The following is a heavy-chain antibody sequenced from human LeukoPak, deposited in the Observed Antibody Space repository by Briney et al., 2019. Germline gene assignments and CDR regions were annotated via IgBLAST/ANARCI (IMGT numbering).Heavy chain of an antibody. Sequence: GGSLRLSCAASGFTFSSYSMNWVRQAPGKGLEWVSSISSSSSYIYYTDSVKGRFTISRDNAKNSLYLQMNSLRAEDTAVYYCARDAPLCPSRGSTSCYGPDYWGQGTLVTVSS. V-gene: IGHV3-21*01. CDR3: ARDAPLCPSRGSTSCYGPDY. D-gene: IGHD2-2*01. CDR1: GFTFSSYS. J-gene: IGHJ4*02. CDR2: ISSSSSYI.